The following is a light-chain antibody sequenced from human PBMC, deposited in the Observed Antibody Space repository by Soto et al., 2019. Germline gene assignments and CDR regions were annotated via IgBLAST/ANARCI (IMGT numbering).Light chain of an antibody. J-gene: IGLJ2*01. CDR1: RSDVGGYNY. V-gene: IGLV2-14*01. CDR2: EVS. Sequence: QSALTQPASVSGSPGQSITISCTGTRSDVGGYNYVSWYQQHPGKAPKLMIYEVSNRPSGVSNRFSGCKSGNTASLTISGLQAEDEADYYCSSYTSSSTVVFGGGTKLTVL. CDR3: SSYTSSSTVV.